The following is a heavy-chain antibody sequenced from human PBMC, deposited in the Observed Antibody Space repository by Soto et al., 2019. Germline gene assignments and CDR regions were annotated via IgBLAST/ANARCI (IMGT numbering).Heavy chain of an antibody. J-gene: IGHJ4*02. Sequence: SETMCVTCTVAGGYISGYYWSWIRQHPGKGLEWIGYIYYSGSTNYNPSLKSRVTISVDTSKNQFSLKLSSVTAADTAVYYCARVSSDYFDYWGQGTLVTVSS. CDR1: GGYISGYY. CDR2: IYYSGST. CDR3: ARVSSDYFDY. V-gene: IGHV4-59*01.